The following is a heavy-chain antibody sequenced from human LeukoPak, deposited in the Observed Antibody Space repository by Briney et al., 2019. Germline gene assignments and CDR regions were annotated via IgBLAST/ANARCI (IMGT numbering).Heavy chain of an antibody. CDR1: GGSISSYY. D-gene: IGHD3-3*01. V-gene: IGHV4-4*07. CDR2: IYTSGST. J-gene: IGHJ6*03. Sequence: KPSETLSLTCTVSGGSISSYYWSWIRQPAGKGLEWIGRIYTSGSTNYNPSLKSRVTISVDKSKNQFSLKLSSVTAADTAVYYCARGTILYYYYYMDVWGKGTTVTVSS. CDR3: ARGTILYYYYYMDV.